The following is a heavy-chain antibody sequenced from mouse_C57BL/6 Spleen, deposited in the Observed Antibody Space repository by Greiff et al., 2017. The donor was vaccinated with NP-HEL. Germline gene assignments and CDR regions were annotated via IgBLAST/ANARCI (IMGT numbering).Heavy chain of an antibody. D-gene: IGHD1-1*01. Sequence: QVQLQQSGAELVKPGASVKLSCKASGYTFTSYWMQWVKQRPGQGLEWIGEIDPSDSYTNYNQKFKGKATLTVDKSSSPAYMQLSSLTSEDSAVYYCARNGGAVYYYGSSVFAYWGQGTLVTVSA. V-gene: IGHV1-50*01. J-gene: IGHJ3*01. CDR1: GYTFTSYW. CDR2: IDPSDSYT. CDR3: ARNGGAVYYYGSSVFAY.